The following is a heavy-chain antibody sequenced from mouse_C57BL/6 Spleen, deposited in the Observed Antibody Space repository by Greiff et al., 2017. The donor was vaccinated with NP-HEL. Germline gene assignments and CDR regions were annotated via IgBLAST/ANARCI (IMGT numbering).Heavy chain of an antibody. V-gene: IGHV1-81*01. Sequence: QVQLQQSGPELVKPGASVKISCKASGYTFTSYGISWVKQRTGQGLEWIGEIYPRSGNTYYNEKFKGKATLTADKSSSTAYMELRSLTSEDSAVYFCARRRDYDEYAMDYWGQGTSVTVSS. J-gene: IGHJ4*01. CDR2: IYPRSGNT. CDR3: ARRRDYDEYAMDY. CDR1: GYTFTSYG. D-gene: IGHD2-4*01.